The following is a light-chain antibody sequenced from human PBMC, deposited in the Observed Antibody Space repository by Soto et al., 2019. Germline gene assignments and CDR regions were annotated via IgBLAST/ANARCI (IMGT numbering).Light chain of an antibody. CDR2: DAS. CDR1: QTVRNNY. J-gene: IGKJ5*01. CDR3: QQRSNWPLT. V-gene: IGKV3D-20*02. Sequence: FMLTQSPGTLSLSPGERATLYCRASQTVRNNYLAWYQQKPGQAPRLLIYDASSRATGIPDRFSGGGSGTDFTLTISSLEPEDFAVYYCQQRSNWPLTFGQGTRLEIK.